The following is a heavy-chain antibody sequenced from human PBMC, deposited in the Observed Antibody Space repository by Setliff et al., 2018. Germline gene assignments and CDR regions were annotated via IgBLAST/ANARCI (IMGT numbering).Heavy chain of an antibody. J-gene: IGHJ2*01. CDR3: ARTFTGRYFDL. V-gene: IGHV4-4*08. CDR1: GASISTYY. Sequence: SETLSLTCSVSGASISTYYWSWIRQTPGKGLEWIGYLYPTGTSKYNPSLKSRVTISVDTSKNQFSLNLSSVSAADTAVYYCARTFTGRYFDLWGRGTLVTVSS. CDR2: LYPTGTS.